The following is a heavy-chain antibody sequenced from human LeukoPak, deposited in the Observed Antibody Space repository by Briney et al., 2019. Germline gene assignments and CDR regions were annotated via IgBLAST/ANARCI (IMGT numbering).Heavy chain of an antibody. D-gene: IGHD2-2*01. CDR2: VHTSGTT. V-gene: IGHV4-61*02. J-gene: IGHJ4*02. CDR3: ARHPRSIFGIVVVPAAIDY. Sequence: SETLSLTCSVSGGSISSGRYYWTWIRQPAGTGLEWIGRVHTSGTTKYHPSLKSRVTIGMDTSGNQFSLKLNSVTAADTAVYYCARHPRSIFGIVVVPAAIDYWGQGTLVTVSS. CDR1: GGSISSGRYY.